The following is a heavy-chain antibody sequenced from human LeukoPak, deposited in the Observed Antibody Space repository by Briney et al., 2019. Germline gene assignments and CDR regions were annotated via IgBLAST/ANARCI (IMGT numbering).Heavy chain of an antibody. CDR3: ASGDTVFADWFDP. CDR2: IYPGDSDT. J-gene: IGHJ5*02. D-gene: IGHD3-9*01. CDR1: GYSFTSYW. V-gene: IGHV5-51*01. Sequence: GESLKISCKGCGYSFTSYWIGWVRQMPGKGPEWMGIIYPGDSDTRYSPSFQGQVTISADKSISTAYLQWSRLKASDTAMYYCASGDTVFADWFDPWGQGTLVTVPS.